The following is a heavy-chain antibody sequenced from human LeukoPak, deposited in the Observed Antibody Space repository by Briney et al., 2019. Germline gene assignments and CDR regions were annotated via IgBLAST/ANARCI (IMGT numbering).Heavy chain of an antibody. CDR2: IKQDGSEK. CDR1: GFTFSTYW. J-gene: IGHJ4*02. CDR3: AREGHSGGWYGEVNY. Sequence: GGSLRLSCAASGFTFSTYWMSWVRQAPGKGLEWVANIKQDGSEKYCVDSVKGRFTISRDNAKNSLYLQMDSLRAEDTAVYYCAREGHSGGWYGEVNYWGQGTLVTVSS. D-gene: IGHD6-19*01. V-gene: IGHV3-7*03.